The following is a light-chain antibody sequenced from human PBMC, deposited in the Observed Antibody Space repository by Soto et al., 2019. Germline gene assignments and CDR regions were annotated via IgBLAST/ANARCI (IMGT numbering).Light chain of an antibody. CDR1: SSDVGAYNY. Sequence: QSVLTQPASVSGPPGQSITISCTGTSSDVGAYNYVSWYQHHPGKAPRLVIYDVTNRPSGISDRFSGSKSGNTASLTISGLLAEDEADYYCASYTTISTYVFGTGTKVTGL. V-gene: IGLV2-14*01. CDR3: ASYTTISTYV. CDR2: DVT. J-gene: IGLJ1*01.